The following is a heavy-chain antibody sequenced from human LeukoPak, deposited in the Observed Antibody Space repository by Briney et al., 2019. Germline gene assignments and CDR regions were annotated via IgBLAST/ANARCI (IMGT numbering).Heavy chain of an antibody. D-gene: IGHD3-16*01. CDR2: IYHSGST. Sequence: SETLSLTCTVSGYSISSGYYWGWIRQPPGKGLEWIGSIYHSGSTYYNPSLKSRVTISVDTSKNQFSLRLSSVTAADTAVYYCASPQGGDAFDIWGQGTMVTVSS. V-gene: IGHV4-38-2*02. CDR3: ASPQGGDAFDI. CDR1: GYSISSGYY. J-gene: IGHJ3*02.